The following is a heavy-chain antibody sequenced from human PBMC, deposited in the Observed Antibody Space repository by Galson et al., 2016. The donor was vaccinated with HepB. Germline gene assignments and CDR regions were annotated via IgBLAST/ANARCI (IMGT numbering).Heavy chain of an antibody. V-gene: IGHV4-39*01. Sequence: ETLSLTCTVSDGSLSSSSSFSWGWVRQPPGKGLECIGTVYRARAYYNPSPGGRVTISVGMSPDLFSLKLTSLTAADTAVYYCARAGLGTKASFDSWGQGTLVVVSS. CDR2: VYRARA. J-gene: IGHJ4*02. CDR3: ARAGLGTKASFDS. D-gene: IGHD3-16*01. CDR1: DGSLSSSSSFS.